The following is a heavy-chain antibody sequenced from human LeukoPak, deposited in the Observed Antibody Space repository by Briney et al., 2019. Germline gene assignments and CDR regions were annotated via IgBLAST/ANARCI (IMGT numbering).Heavy chain of an antibody. CDR2: ISYDGSNK. J-gene: IGHJ5*02. V-gene: IGHV3-30*14. CDR1: GFTFSSYT. D-gene: IGHD3-22*01. Sequence: GGSLRLSCAASGFTFSSYTMHWVRQPPGKGLEWVAVISYDGSNKYYADSVKGRFTISRDNSKNTLYLQMNSLRAEDTAVYYCARGRYYYDSSGYYPMGFDPWGQGTLVTVSS. CDR3: ARGRYYYDSSGYYPMGFDP.